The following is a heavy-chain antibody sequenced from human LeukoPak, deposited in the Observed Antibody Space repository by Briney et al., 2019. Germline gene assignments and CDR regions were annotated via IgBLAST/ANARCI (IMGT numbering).Heavy chain of an antibody. J-gene: IGHJ4*02. CDR3: AREGVATISSDY. Sequence: SETLSLTCTVSGGSISSYYWSWIRQPPGKGLEWIGSIYYSGSTYYNPSLKSRVTISVDTSKNQFSLKLSSVTAADTAVYYCAREGVATISSDYWGQGTLVTVSS. V-gene: IGHV4-39*07. CDR1: GGSISSYY. CDR2: IYYSGST. D-gene: IGHD5-24*01.